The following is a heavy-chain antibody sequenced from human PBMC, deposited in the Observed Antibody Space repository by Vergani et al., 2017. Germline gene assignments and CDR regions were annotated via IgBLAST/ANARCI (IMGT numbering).Heavy chain of an antibody. V-gene: IGHV3-21*04. CDR1: GFTFSSYS. CDR2: IGGSTNNI. D-gene: IGHD6-19*01. CDR3: AKVGRSEVAGTFGAFDI. Sequence: DVQLVESGGGLVKPGGSLRLSCVASGFTFSSYSMIWARQAPGKGLEWVSAIGGSTNNIFYADSVRGRFTISRDNAKNSLFLEMNSLRFEDTAVYYCAKVGRSEVAGTFGAFDIWGQGTMVTVSS. J-gene: IGHJ3*02.